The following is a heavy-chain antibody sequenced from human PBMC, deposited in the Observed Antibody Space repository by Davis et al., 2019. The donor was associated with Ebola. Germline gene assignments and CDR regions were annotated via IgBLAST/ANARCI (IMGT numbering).Heavy chain of an antibody. CDR2: IYLTGKT. D-gene: IGHD3-22*01. Sequence: SETLSLTCTVSGYSIGSGYYWGWIRQPPGKGLEWIGSIYLTGKTYYNPSLKSRITISVDTSKNQFSLKLSSVTAADTAVYYCARMMYYYDSSGYHRGAFDIWGQGTMVTVSS. J-gene: IGHJ3*02. CDR1: GYSIGSGYY. CDR3: ARMMYYYDSSGYHRGAFDI. V-gene: IGHV4-38-2*02.